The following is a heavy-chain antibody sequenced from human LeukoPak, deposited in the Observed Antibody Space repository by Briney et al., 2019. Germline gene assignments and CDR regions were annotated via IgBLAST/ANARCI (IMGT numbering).Heavy chain of an antibody. CDR2: IRYDGSNK. D-gene: IGHD5-12*01. J-gene: IGHJ3*02. Sequence: GGSLRLSCAASGFTFSSYGMHWVRQAPGKGLEWVAFIRYDGSNKYYADSVKGRFTISRDNSKNTLYLQMNSLRAEDTAVYYCAKLIGYSGYGGAFDIWGQGTMVTVSS. CDR1: GFTFSSYG. CDR3: AKLIGYSGYGGAFDI. V-gene: IGHV3-30*02.